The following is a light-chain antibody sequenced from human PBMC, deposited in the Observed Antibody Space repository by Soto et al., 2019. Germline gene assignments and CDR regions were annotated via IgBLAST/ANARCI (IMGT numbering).Light chain of an antibody. CDR2: KAS. Sequence: DIQVTEYPSTLSGSLGDRVTITCRAGQTISSWLSWYQQKPRKAPKLLIYKASTLKSGVPSRFSGSGSGTEFTLTISSLQPDDFATYYCQHYNSYSEAFGQGTKVDIK. CDR3: QHYNSYSEA. V-gene: IGKV1-5*03. J-gene: IGKJ1*01. CDR1: QTISSW.